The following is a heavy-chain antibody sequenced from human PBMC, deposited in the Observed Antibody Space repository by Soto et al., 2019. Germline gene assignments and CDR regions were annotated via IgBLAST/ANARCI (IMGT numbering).Heavy chain of an antibody. D-gene: IGHD6-13*01. CDR2: ISYDGSNK. CDR1: GFTFSSYA. J-gene: IGHJ4*02. Sequence: GGSLRLSCAASGFTFSSYAMHWVRQAPGKGLEWVAVISYDGSNKYYADSVKGRFTISRDNSKNTLYLQMNSLRAEDTAVYYCAGPIAPNYWGQGTLVTVSS. CDR3: AGPIAPNY. V-gene: IGHV3-30-3*01.